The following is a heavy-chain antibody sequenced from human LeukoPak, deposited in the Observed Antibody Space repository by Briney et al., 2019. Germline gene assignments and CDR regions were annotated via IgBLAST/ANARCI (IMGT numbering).Heavy chain of an antibody. CDR1: GYTFTSYG. V-gene: IGHV1-18*01. CDR3: ARDTRATGTIFYYYYYYDLDV. CDR2: ISAYNGNT. J-gene: IGHJ6*03. D-gene: IGHD1-7*01. Sequence: ASVKVSCKASGYTFTSYGISWVRQAPGQGLAWMGWISAYNGNTNYAQKLQGRVTMTTDTSTSTAYMELRSLRSDDTAVYYCARDTRATGTIFYYYYYYDLDVWGKGTTVTVSS.